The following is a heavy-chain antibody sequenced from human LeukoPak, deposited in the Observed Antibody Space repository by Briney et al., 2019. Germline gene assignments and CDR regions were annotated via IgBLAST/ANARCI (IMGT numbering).Heavy chain of an antibody. V-gene: IGHV3-23*01. D-gene: IGHD2-15*01. J-gene: IGHJ4*02. Sequence: PGGSLRLSCAASGFTFSSYAMSWVRQAPGKGLEWVSAISGSGGSTYYADSVKGRFTISRDNSKNTLYLQMNSLRAEDTAVYYCASRSEVVAATRVDYWGQGTLVTVSS. CDR2: ISGSGGST. CDR3: ASRSEVVAATRVDY. CDR1: GFTFSSYA.